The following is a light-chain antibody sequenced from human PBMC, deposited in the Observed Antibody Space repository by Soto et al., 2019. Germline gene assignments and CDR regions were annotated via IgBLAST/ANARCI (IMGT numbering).Light chain of an antibody. V-gene: IGLV2-14*01. CDR3: SSYTSSSTLV. CDR1: SSDVGGYNY. J-gene: IGLJ2*01. CDR2: EVS. Sequence: QSVRTQPASVSGSPGQSITISCTGSSSDVGGYNYVSWYQQHPGKAPKLMIYEVSNRPSGISNRFSGSKSGNTASLTLSGLQAEDEADYYCSSYTSSSTLVFGGGTKVTVL.